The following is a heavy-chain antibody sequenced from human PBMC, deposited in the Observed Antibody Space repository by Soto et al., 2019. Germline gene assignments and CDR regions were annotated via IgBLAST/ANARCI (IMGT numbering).Heavy chain of an antibody. CDR3: AKDRDIVVVPAALSWFDP. V-gene: IGHV3-23*01. Sequence: GGSLRLSCEGSGFSFEKHAMSWVRQAPGKGLEWVSAISGSGGSTYYADSVKGRFTISGDNSKNTLYLQMNSLRAEDTAVYYCAKDRDIVVVPAALSWFDPWGQGTLVTVSS. J-gene: IGHJ5*02. CDR2: ISGSGGST. D-gene: IGHD2-2*01. CDR1: GFSFEKHA.